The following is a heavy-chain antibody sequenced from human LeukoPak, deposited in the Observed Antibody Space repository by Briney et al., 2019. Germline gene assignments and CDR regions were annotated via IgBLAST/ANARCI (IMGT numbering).Heavy chain of an antibody. CDR1: GGSISSYY. CDR2: MYNSGST. Sequence: SETLSLTCTVSGGSISSYYWSWIRQPPGKGLEWIGYMYNSGSTNYNPSLKSRVAISVDTSKNQFSLKLSSVTAADTAVYYCARHENIAVAGASSFDYWGQGTLVTVSS. CDR3: ARHENIAVAGASSFDY. V-gene: IGHV4-59*08. D-gene: IGHD6-19*01. J-gene: IGHJ4*02.